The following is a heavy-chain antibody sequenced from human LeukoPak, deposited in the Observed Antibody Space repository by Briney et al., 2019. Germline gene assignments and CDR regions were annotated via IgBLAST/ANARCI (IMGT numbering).Heavy chain of an antibody. CDR3: AKGYYDSSYYYYGMDV. Sequence: GGSLRLSCAASGFTFSSYSMNWVRQAPGKGLEWVAVISYDGSNKYYADSVKGRFTISRDNSKNTLYLQMNSLRAEDTAVYYCAKGYYDSSYYYYGMDVWGQGTTVTVSS. CDR2: ISYDGSNK. D-gene: IGHD3-22*01. J-gene: IGHJ6*02. V-gene: IGHV3-30*18. CDR1: GFTFSSYS.